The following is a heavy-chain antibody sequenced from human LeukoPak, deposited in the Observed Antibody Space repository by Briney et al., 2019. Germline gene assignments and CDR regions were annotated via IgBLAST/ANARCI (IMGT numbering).Heavy chain of an antibody. D-gene: IGHD3-10*01. CDR3: AREVLWFGELLAPFGY. CDR2: IKQDGSEK. J-gene: IGHJ4*02. CDR1: GFSFSTYW. V-gene: IGHV3-7*03. Sequence: GGSLRLSCTGSGFSFSTYWMIWVRQAPGKGLEWVASIKQDGSEKYYVDSVKGQFTISRDNAKNSLYLQMNSLRAEDTAVYYCAREVLWFGELLAPFGYWGQGTLVTVSS.